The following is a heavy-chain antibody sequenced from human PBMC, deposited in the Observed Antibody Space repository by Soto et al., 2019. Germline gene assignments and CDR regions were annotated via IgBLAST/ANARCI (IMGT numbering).Heavy chain of an antibody. CDR1: GVSLSDSW. V-gene: IGHV3-15*04. Sequence: DVQLVESGGGLVKPGESLRLSCAASGVSLSDSWMTWVRQAPGKGLEWVGRIATITDGEATAYAAPLKGRFTISRDDSKTTVFLQMNSLKVEDTAVYYCIRMGRGYVNSWGEGTLVTVSS. CDR2: IATITDGEAT. J-gene: IGHJ4*02. D-gene: IGHD3-9*01. CDR3: IRMGRGYVNS.